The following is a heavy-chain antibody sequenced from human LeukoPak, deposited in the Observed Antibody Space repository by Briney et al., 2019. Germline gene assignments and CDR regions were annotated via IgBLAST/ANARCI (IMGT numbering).Heavy chain of an antibody. CDR2: ISSSSSYI. V-gene: IGHV3-21*01. CDR3: ARDSGRDDSSGYYYSEVDY. Sequence: GGSLRLSCAASGFTFSSYSMNWVRQAPGKGLEWVSSISSSSSYIYYADSVKGRFTISRGNAKNSLYLQMNSLRAEDTAVYYCARDSGRDDSSGYYYSEVDYWGQGTLVTVSS. J-gene: IGHJ4*02. D-gene: IGHD3-22*01. CDR1: GFTFSSYS.